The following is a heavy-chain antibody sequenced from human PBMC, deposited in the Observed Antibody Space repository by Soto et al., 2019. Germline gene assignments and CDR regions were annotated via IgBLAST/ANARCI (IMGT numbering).Heavy chain of an antibody. V-gene: IGHV1-8*01. Sequence: QVQLVQSGAEVKKPGTSVKVSCKASGEPFSNYDMKWVRQATGQGLEWMGWMNPNSGNTGYARKFQGRVTMTRNTSITTVYMELSSLRSEDTAVYYCARGRNGMDVWGQGTTVTVSS. CDR3: ARGRNGMDV. CDR1: GEPFSNYD. CDR2: MNPNSGNT. J-gene: IGHJ6*02.